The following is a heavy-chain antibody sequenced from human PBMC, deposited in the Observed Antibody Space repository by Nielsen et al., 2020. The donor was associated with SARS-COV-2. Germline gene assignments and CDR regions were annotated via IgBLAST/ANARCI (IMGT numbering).Heavy chain of an antibody. CDR1: GFTFSSYS. J-gene: IGHJ4*02. Sequence: GGSLRLSCAASGFTFSSYSVNWVRQAPGKGLEWVSSISSSSSYIYYADSVKGRFTISRDNAKNSLYLQMNSLRAEDTAVYYCAREGGIAVAGLDYWGQGTLVTVSS. CDR3: AREGGIAVAGLDY. CDR2: ISSSSSYI. D-gene: IGHD6-19*01. V-gene: IGHV3-21*01.